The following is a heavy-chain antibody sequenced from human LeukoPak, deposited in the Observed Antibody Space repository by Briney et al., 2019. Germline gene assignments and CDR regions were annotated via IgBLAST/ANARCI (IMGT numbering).Heavy chain of an antibody. Sequence: ASVKVSCKASGFTFTGYYIHWVRQAPGQGLEWMGYIYPHSGGTNSPQKFQGRVTMTTDTSISAAYMELSSLISDDTAMYYCVREGNELLSKNFDYWGQGTLVTVSS. CDR3: VREGNELLSKNFDY. V-gene: IGHV1-2*02. CDR2: IYPHSGGT. J-gene: IGHJ4*02. CDR1: GFTFTGYY. D-gene: IGHD2-21*02.